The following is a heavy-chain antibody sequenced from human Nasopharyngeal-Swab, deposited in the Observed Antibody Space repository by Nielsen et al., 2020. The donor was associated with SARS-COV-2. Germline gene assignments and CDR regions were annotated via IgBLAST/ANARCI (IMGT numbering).Heavy chain of an antibody. CDR2: IYYSGST. CDR1: GGSISSYY. D-gene: IGHD3-16*02. V-gene: IGHV4-59*08. Sequence: SETLSLTCTVPGGSISSYYWSWIRQPPGKGLEWIGYIYYSGSTNYNPSLKSRVTISVDTSKNQFSLKLSSVTAADTAVYYCARHANYDYVWGSYRPHDAFDIWGQGTMVTVSS. CDR3: ARHANYDYVWGSYRPHDAFDI. J-gene: IGHJ3*02.